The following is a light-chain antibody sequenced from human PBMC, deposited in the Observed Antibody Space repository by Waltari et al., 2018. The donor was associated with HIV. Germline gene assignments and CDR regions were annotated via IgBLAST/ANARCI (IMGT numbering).Light chain of an antibody. J-gene: IGLJ1*01. Sequence: QSVLTQPHSVSEAPRQRVTISCSGITSNIVSNAVNWYQQLPGKAPKLLIYYDDLLPSGVSDRFSGSKSVTSASLAISGLQSEDEADYYCAAWDDSLNGYVFGTGTKVTVL. CDR3: AAWDDSLNGYV. CDR2: YDD. CDR1: TSNIVSNA. V-gene: IGLV1-36*01.